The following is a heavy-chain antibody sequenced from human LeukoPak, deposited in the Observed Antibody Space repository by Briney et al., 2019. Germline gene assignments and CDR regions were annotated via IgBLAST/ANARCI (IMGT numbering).Heavy chain of an antibody. CDR2: IRSEAYGGTT. J-gene: IGHJ4*02. V-gene: IGHV3-49*04. D-gene: IGHD3-16*01. Sequence: GGSLRLSCTASGFTFGDYAMSWVRQAPGKGLEWVGFIRSEAYGGTTEYAASVKGRFTISRDDSKSIAYLQMNSLKTEDTAVYYCTSGLDYVWGSYLPFDYWGQGTLVTVPS. CDR1: GFTFGDYA. CDR3: TSGLDYVWGSYLPFDY.